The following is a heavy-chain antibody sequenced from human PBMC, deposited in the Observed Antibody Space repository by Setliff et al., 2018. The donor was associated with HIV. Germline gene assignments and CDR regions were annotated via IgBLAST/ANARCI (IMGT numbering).Heavy chain of an antibody. Sequence: ASVKVSCKGSGDTFTTYVVSWVRQAPGQGLEWMGGRSPIFSTTNYAQKFQGRVTITADESTSRAYMELSSLRSEDTAVYYCARSLQWGCSSTTCYVGYWGQGTLVTVSS. CDR1: GDTFTTYV. CDR2: RSPIFSTT. J-gene: IGHJ4*02. D-gene: IGHD2-2*01. CDR3: ARSLQWGCSSTTCYVGY. V-gene: IGHV1-69*13.